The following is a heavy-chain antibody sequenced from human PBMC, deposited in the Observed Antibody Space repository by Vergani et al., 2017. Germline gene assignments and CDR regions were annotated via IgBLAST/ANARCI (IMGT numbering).Heavy chain of an antibody. CDR3: ASAGYSSGWGGGAFDY. D-gene: IGHD6-19*01. V-gene: IGHV1-46*01. CDR1: GYTFTSYY. Sequence: QVQLVQSGAEVKKPGASVKVSCKASGYTFTSYYMHWVRQAPGQGLEWMGIINPSGGSTSYAQKFQGRVTMTRDTSTSTVYMELSSLRSEDTAVYYCASAGYSSGWGGGAFDYWGQGTLVTVSS. CDR2: INPSGGST. J-gene: IGHJ4*02.